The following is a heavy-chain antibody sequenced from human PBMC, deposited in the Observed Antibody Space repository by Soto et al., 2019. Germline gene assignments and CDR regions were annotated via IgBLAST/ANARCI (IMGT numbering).Heavy chain of an antibody. J-gene: IGHJ6*02. Sequence: QVQLVESGGGVVQPGRSLRLSCAASGFTFSSYGMHWVRQAPGKGLEWVAVISYDGSNKYYADSVKGRFTISRDNSKNTLYLQMNSLRAEDTAVYYCAKDLSKVFGVVTRRSFYYYGMDVWGQGTTVTVSS. D-gene: IGHD3-3*01. V-gene: IGHV3-30*18. CDR3: AKDLSKVFGVVTRRSFYYYGMDV. CDR1: GFTFSSYG. CDR2: ISYDGSNK.